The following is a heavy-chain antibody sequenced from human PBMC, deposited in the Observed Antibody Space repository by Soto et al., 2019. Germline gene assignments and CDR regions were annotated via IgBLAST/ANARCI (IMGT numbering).Heavy chain of an antibody. CDR1: GGSISSSNW. V-gene: IGHV4-4*02. Sequence: PSETLSLTCAVSGGSISSSNWWSWVRQPPGKGLEWIGEIYRSGTTNYNPSLKSRVTISVDKSKNQFSLKLSSVTAADTAVYYCARDDSSGYQGLFDPWGQGNLVTVSS. CDR3: ARDDSSGYQGLFDP. D-gene: IGHD3-22*01. CDR2: IYRSGTT. J-gene: IGHJ5*02.